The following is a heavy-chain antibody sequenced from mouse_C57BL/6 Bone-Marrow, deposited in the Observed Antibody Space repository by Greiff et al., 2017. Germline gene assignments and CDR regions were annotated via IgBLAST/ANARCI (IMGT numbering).Heavy chain of an antibody. V-gene: IGHV1-52*01. D-gene: IGHD2-5*01. CDR3: ASGYYSKAWFAY. CDR2: IEPTDSET. J-gene: IGHJ3*01. CDR1: GYTFTSYW. Sequence: VQLQQPGAELVRPGSSVKLSCKASGYTFTSYWMHWVKQRPILGLEWIGNIEPTDSETHYNQKFKDKATLTVGKSSSTAYMQLSSLTSEDSAVYYCASGYYSKAWFAYWGQGTLVTVSA.